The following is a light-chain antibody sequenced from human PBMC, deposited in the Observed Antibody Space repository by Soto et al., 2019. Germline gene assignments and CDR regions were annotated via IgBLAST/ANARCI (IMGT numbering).Light chain of an antibody. CDR3: QQYDSSRT. CDR2: GAS. V-gene: IGKV3-20*01. J-gene: IGKJ1*01. CDR1: QTISSRF. Sequence: EIVLTQSPDTLSLSPGERATLSCRASQTISSRFLAWYQQKPGQAPRLLIYGASSRATGIPDRFSGSGSETDFTLTISRLEPEDFAVYYCQQYDSSRTFGQGTKVE.